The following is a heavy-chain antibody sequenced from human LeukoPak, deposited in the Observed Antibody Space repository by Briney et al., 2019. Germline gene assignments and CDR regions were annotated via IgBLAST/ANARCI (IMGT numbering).Heavy chain of an antibody. Sequence: ASVKVSCKASGYTFTSYYMHWVRQAPGQGLEWMGIINPSGGSTSCAQKFQGRVTMTRDTSTSTVYMELSSLRSEDTAVYYCARGGAFIAVAGTNDYWGQGTLVTVSS. V-gene: IGHV1-46*01. CDR1: GYTFTSYY. D-gene: IGHD6-19*01. J-gene: IGHJ4*02. CDR2: INPSGGST. CDR3: ARGGAFIAVAGTNDY.